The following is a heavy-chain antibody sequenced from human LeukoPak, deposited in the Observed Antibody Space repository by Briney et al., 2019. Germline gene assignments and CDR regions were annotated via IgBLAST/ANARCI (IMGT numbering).Heavy chain of an antibody. V-gene: IGHV4-34*01. CDR1: GGSFSGYY. CDR3: ARVGGITMIVVLITDAFDI. D-gene: IGHD3-22*01. Sequence: SETLSLTCAVYGGSFSGYYWSWIRQPPGKGLEWIGEINHSGSTNYNPSLKSRVTISVDTSKNQFSLKLSSVTAADAAVYYCARVGGITMIVVLITDAFDIWGQGTMVTVSS. J-gene: IGHJ3*02. CDR2: INHSGST.